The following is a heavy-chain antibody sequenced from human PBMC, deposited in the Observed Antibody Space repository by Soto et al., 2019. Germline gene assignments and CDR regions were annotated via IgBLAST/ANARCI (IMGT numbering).Heavy chain of an antibody. CDR3: ARDGAYRGGGEDYYYCMDV. V-gene: IGHV1-2*02. Sequence: QVQLVQSGAEVKKPGASVKVSCKASGYTFTGYYMHWVRQAPGQGLEWMGWINPDSGGTNYAQKFQGAVNLPMYTSISTAYMELSRLTGDDTAVYYCARDGAYRGGGEDYYYCMDVGGQGTTVTVSS. D-gene: IGHD2-21*01. J-gene: IGHJ6*02. CDR1: GYTFTGYY. CDR2: INPDSGGT.